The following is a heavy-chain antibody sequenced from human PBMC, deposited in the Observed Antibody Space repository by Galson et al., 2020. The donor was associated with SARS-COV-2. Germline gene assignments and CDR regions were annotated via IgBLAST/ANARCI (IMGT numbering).Heavy chain of an antibody. CDR2: IRSDSATK. J-gene: IGHJ6*03. V-gene: IGHV3-48*01. Sequence: GESLKISCAASGFKFNVYTMNRVRQTPGKGLEWLANIRSDSATKEYAAPVKGRITISRDHADNSLYLQMDSLRAEDTAVYYCARVGVPVPLLYYYYMDVWGKGITVTVSS. CDR3: ARVGVPVPLLYYYYMDV. CDR1: GFKFNVYT. D-gene: IGHD3-3*01.